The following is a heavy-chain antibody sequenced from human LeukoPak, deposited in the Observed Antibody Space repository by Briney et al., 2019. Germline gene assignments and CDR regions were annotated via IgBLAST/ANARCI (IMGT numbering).Heavy chain of an antibody. J-gene: IGHJ4*02. Sequence: TGGSLRLSCVASGFTFSTSAMHWVRQTPGKGLEWVSVIWADEKYKDYVDSVKGRFTISRDNSGNTLYLQMSSLRAEDTAVYYCARACLASGGWYFAHWGQGTLVTVSS. CDR2: IWADEKYK. V-gene: IGHV3-33*01. D-gene: IGHD1-26*01. CDR3: ARACLASGGWYFAH. CDR1: GFTFSTSA.